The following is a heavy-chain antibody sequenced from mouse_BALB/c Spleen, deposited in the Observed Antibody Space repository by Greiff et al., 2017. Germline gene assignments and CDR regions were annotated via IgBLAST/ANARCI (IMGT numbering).Heavy chain of an antibody. CDR1: GFNIKDTY. D-gene: IGHD4-1*01. CDR3: ARDSGTGMDY. Sequence: VQLKESGAELVKPGASVKLSCTASGFNIKDTYMHWVKQRPEQGLEWIGRIDPANGNTKYDPKFQGKATITADTSSNTAYLQLSSLTSEDTAVYYCARDSGTGMDYWGQGTSVTVSS. CDR2: IDPANGNT. V-gene: IGHV14-3*02. J-gene: IGHJ4*01.